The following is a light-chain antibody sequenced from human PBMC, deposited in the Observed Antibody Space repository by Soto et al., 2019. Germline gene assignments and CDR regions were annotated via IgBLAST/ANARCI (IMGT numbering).Light chain of an antibody. CDR2: DNN. CDR3: GTWDSSLSADVV. J-gene: IGLJ2*01. V-gene: IGLV1-51*01. CDR1: SSNIGNNY. Sequence: SVLTQPPSVSAAPGQKVTISFSGSSSNIGNNYVSWYQQLPGTAPKLLIYDNNKRPSGIPDRFSGSKSGTSATLGITGLQTEDEADYYCGTWDSSLSADVVFGGGTKLTVL.